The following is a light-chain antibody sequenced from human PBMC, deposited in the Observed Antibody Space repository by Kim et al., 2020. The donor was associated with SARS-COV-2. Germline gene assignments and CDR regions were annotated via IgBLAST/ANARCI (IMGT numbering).Light chain of an antibody. J-gene: IGLJ3*02. CDR1: SSDIGGSKY. V-gene: IGLV2-14*03. Sequence: QSALTQPASVSGSPGQSITISCTGTSSDIGGSKYVSWYQQHPDKAPKLIIYDVSNRPSGVSSRFSGSKSGNTASLTISGLQAEDEADYYCSLHLSTSTLGVFGGGTQLTVL. CDR3: SLHLSTSTLGV. CDR2: DVS.